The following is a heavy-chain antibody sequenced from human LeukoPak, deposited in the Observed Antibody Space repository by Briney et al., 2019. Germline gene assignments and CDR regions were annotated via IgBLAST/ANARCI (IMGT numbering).Heavy chain of an antibody. J-gene: IGHJ6*01. CDR2: IIHIFGTA. Sequence: ASVKVSCKASGGTFSRYAISWVRQAPGQGLEWMGGIIHIFGTANYAQKFQGRVTITADESTSTAYMELSSLRSEDTAVYYCARVARYYYYGMAVWVQGTTVTVSS. D-gene: IGHD5-12*01. V-gene: IGHV1-69*01. CDR3: ARVARYYYYGMAV. CDR1: GGTFSRYA.